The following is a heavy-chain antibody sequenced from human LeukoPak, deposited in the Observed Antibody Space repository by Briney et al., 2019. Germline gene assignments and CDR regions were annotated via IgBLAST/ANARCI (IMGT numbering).Heavy chain of an antibody. Sequence: TGGSLRLSCAASGFTFRSCAVNWVRQAPGKGLEWVSTISGRGDDTYYGDSVKGRFTISRDNSMNTLYLQMNSLRSEDTAVYYCAADPYDYGDYVLGYWGQGTLVTVSS. J-gene: IGHJ4*02. CDR1: GFTFRSCA. CDR3: AADPYDYGDYVLGY. D-gene: IGHD4-17*01. CDR2: ISGRGDDT. V-gene: IGHV3-23*01.